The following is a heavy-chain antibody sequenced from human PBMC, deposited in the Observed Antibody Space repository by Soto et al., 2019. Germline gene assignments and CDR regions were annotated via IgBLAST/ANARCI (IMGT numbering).Heavy chain of an antibody. D-gene: IGHD3-10*01. V-gene: IGHV3-48*02. J-gene: IGHJ4*02. CDR2: ISSSSGTI. CDR1: GFSFSSYS. CDR3: ARVNYYGSNYFDY. Sequence: QLVESGGGLVQPGGSLRLSCAASGFSFSSYSMTWVRQAPGKGLEWVSYISSSSGTIYYADSVQGRFTISRDNAKNSLYLQMNSLRDEDTAVYYCARVNYYGSNYFDYWGQGTLVTVSS.